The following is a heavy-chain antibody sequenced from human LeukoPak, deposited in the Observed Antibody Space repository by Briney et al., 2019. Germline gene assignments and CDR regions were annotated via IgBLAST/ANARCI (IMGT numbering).Heavy chain of an antibody. CDR1: GGSISSYY. J-gene: IGHJ6*02. Sequence: SETLSLTCTVSGGSISSYYWSWLRQPPGKGLEWIGYIYYSGGTNYNPSLKSRVTISVDTSKNQFSLKLSSVTAADTAVYYCARGQVGWFGELLSHYGMDVWGQGTTVTVSS. D-gene: IGHD3-10*01. CDR3: ARGQVGWFGELLSHYGMDV. CDR2: IYYSGGT. V-gene: IGHV4-59*01.